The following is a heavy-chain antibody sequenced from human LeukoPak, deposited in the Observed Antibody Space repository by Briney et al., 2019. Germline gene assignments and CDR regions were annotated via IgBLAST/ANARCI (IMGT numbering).Heavy chain of an antibody. D-gene: IGHD3-22*01. J-gene: IGHJ4*02. CDR1: GHTLTSYG. Sequence: ASVKVSCKASGHTLTSYGISWVRQAPGQGLEWMGWISAYNGNTNYAQKLQGRVTMTTDTSTSTAYMELRSLRSDDTAVYYCARVGYDSSGYRPLDYWGQGTLVTVSS. V-gene: IGHV1-18*01. CDR3: ARVGYDSSGYRPLDY. CDR2: ISAYNGNT.